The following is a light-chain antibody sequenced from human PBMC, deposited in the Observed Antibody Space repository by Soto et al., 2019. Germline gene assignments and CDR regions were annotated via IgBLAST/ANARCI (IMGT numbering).Light chain of an antibody. CDR2: TAS. Sequence: IQMTQSPSSLAESVGGIGKITGRASQGIRNDLGWYQQKPGKAPQRLIYTASTLQSGVPSRFSGSGSGTDFTLTISCLQSEDFATYYCQQYYSYPLTFGGGTKVDIK. CDR3: QQYYSYPLT. CDR1: QGIRND. V-gene: IGKV1-17*01. J-gene: IGKJ4*01.